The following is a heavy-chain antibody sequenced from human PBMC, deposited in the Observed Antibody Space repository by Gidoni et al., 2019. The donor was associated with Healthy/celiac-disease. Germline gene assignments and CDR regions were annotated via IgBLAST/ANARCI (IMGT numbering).Heavy chain of an antibody. V-gene: IGHV3-9*01. D-gene: IGHD5-12*01. CDR3: AKDIAHRVATNYYYYGMDV. CDR1: GFTFDDYA. Sequence: EVQLVESGGGLVQPGRSLRLSCAASGFTFDDYAMHWVRQAPGKGLEWVSGISWNSGSIGYADSVKGRFTISRDNAKNSLYLQMNSLRAEDTALYYCAKDIAHRVATNYYYYGMDVWGQGTTVTVSS. CDR2: ISWNSGSI. J-gene: IGHJ6*02.